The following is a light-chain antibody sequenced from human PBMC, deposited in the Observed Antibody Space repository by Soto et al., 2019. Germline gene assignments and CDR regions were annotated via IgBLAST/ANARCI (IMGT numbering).Light chain of an antibody. CDR3: MQALQTLG. CDR1: QSLLHSNGYNY. V-gene: IGKV2-28*01. CDR2: LGS. Sequence: DIVMTQSPLSLPVTPGEPASISCRSSQSLLHSNGYNYLDWYLQKPGQSPQLLIYLGSNRSSGGPDRFSGSGSGTDFTLKISRVEAEDVGVYYCMQALQTLGFGQGTKVEIK. J-gene: IGKJ1*01.